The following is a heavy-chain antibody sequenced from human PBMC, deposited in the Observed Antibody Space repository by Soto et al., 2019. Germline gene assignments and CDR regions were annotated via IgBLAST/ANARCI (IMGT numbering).Heavy chain of an antibody. CDR1: GGTFSSYA. D-gene: IGHD3-22*01. Sequence: QVQLVQSGAEVKKPGSSVKVSCKASGGTFSSYAISWVRQAPGQGLEWMGGIIPIFGTANYAQKFQGRVTITADESTSTAYMGLSSLRSEDTAVYYCARGVDSSGYYYFDYWGQGTLVTVSS. CDR3: ARGVDSSGYYYFDY. V-gene: IGHV1-69*12. CDR2: IIPIFGTA. J-gene: IGHJ4*02.